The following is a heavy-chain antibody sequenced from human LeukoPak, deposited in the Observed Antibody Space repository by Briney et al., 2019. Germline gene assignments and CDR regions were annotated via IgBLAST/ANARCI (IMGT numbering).Heavy chain of an antibody. D-gene: IGHD1-26*01. Sequence: GESLKISCKGSGFSFTNYWIGWVRQMPGKGLEWMGIIYPGDSDTRYSPSFQGQVTISADKSISTAYLQWSSLKASDTAMYYCARQHSGSCFGPTNWFDPWGQGTLVTVSS. J-gene: IGHJ5*02. CDR3: ARQHSGSCFGPTNWFDP. CDR1: GFSFTNYW. V-gene: IGHV5-51*01. CDR2: IYPGDSDT.